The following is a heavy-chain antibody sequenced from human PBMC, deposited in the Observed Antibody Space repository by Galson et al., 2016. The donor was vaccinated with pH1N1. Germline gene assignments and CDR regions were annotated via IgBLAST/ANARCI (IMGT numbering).Heavy chain of an antibody. D-gene: IGHD6-19*01. J-gene: IGHJ3*02. CDR3: AKTTPPPGNTGGWNDAFDI. Sequence: SLRLSCAASGFTFSSYWMSWVRQAPGKGLEWVANIKQDGSETYYVDSVKGRFTTTRDNSRNTLFLQVNSLRVDDTAVYYCAKTTPPPGNTGGWNDAFDIWGQGTMVTVSS. V-gene: IGHV3-7*03. CDR1: GFTFSSYW. CDR2: IKQDGSET.